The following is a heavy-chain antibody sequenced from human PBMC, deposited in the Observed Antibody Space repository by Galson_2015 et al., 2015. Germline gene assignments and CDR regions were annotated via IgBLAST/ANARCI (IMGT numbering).Heavy chain of an antibody. D-gene: IGHD6-13*01. J-gene: IGHJ2*01. Sequence: SLRLSCAASGFTFSSYGMHWVRQAPGKGLEWVAVIWYDGSNKYYADSVKGRFTISRDNSKNTLYLQMNSLRAEDTAVYYCARSFRSSPKVPRSSSSTTSYWYFDLWGRGTLVTVSS. CDR2: IWYDGSNK. CDR1: GFTFSSYG. CDR3: ARSFRSSPKVPRSSSSTTSYWYFDL. V-gene: IGHV3-33*01.